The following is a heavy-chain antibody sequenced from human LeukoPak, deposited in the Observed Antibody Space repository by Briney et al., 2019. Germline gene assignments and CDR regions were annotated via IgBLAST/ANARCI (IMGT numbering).Heavy chain of an antibody. CDR1: GFTFSRYS. D-gene: IGHD7-27*01. J-gene: IGHJ3*02. CDR3: ARWGDGFDI. CDR2: ISTSSSSI. Sequence: GGSLRLSCGASGFTFSRYSMNWVRQAPGKGLEWVSYISTSSSSIYYTDSVKGRFTISRDNAKNSLYLQLNCLRDEDTAVYYCARWGDGFDIWGQGTMVTVSS. V-gene: IGHV3-48*02.